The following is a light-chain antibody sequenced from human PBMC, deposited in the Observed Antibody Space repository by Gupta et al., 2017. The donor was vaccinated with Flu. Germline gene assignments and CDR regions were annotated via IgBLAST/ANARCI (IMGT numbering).Light chain of an antibody. Sequence: GTRSLSPGERATRSCMASQSVSSNYLAWYQQKPGQAPRLLIYGASSRATGIPDRFSGSGSGTDFTLTISRLEPEDFAVYYCQQYCSSPTTFGQGTKVEIK. CDR2: GAS. J-gene: IGKJ1*01. CDR1: QSVSSNY. CDR3: QQYCSSPTT. V-gene: IGKV3-20*01.